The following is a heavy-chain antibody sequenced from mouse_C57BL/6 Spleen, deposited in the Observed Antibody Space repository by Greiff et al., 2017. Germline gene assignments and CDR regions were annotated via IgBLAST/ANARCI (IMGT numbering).Heavy chain of an antibody. J-gene: IGHJ4*01. CDR2: IYPGDGDP. Sequence: QVQLQQSGAELVKPGASVKISCKASGYAFSSYWMNWVKQRPGQGLEWIGQIYPGDGDPNYNGKFKGKATLTADKSSSPAYMQLSSLTSEDSAVYFCARSVSPDYAMDYWGQGTSVTVSS. CDR1: GYAFSSYW. D-gene: IGHD6-2*01. V-gene: IGHV1-80*01. CDR3: ARSVSPDYAMDY.